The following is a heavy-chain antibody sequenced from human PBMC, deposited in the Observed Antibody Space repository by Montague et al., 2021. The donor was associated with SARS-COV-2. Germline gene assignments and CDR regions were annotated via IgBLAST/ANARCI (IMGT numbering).Heavy chain of an antibody. Sequence: SETLSLTCTVSGGSISSSSYFWGWVRQPPGKGLEWIGSIYYSGRSYYNPSLKSRVTISVDTSKKQFSLNLSSVTAADTSVYFCGGGYYDDYVAKFDYWGQGSMVTVSS. CDR2: IYYSGRS. CDR3: GGGYYDDYVAKFDY. V-gene: IGHV4-39*01. D-gene: IGHD4-17*01. J-gene: IGHJ4*01. CDR1: GGSISSSSYF.